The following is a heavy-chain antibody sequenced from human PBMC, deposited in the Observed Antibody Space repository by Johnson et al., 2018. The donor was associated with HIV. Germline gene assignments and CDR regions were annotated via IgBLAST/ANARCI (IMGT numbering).Heavy chain of an antibody. D-gene: IGHD4-17*01. CDR1: GFTFSSYD. V-gene: IGHV3-64*01. CDR2: ISSNGGST. J-gene: IGHJ3*02. Sequence: VQLVESVGGLVQPGGSLRLSCVASGFTFSSYDMHWVRQATGTGLEWVSAISSNGGSTYYAKSVKGRFTIARENSKNTLYLQMNSLRAEDTAVYYCARDSTPWGGDYVGYAFDIWGRGTMVTVSS. CDR3: ARDSTPWGGDYVGYAFDI.